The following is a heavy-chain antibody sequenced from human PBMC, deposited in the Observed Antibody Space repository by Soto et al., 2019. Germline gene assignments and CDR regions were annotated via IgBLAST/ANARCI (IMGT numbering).Heavy chain of an antibody. D-gene: IGHD3-10*01. CDR2: IYYLGST. V-gene: IGHV4-59*01. CDR3: ARDGYDGSGSPYPAF. CDR1: GGSISSYY. J-gene: IGHJ4*02. Sequence: SETLSLTCTVSGGSISSYYWSWIRQPPGKGLEWIGYIYYLGSTDYNPSLKSRVTISVDTSKRQFSLRLTSVTAADTAVYYCARDGYDGSGSPYPAFWGPGTQVTVSS.